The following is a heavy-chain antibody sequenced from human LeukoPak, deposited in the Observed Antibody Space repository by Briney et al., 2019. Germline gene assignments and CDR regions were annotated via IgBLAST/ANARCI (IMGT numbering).Heavy chain of an antibody. V-gene: IGHV3-23*01. CDR3: ASPWGAFSLQDY. Sequence: PGGSLRLTCAASGFTFSSYVMSWVRQAPGKGLEWVSAVSGSGGSTYYADAVKGRFTISRDNSKNTLYLQMNSLRAEDTAVYYCASPWGAFSLQDYWGQGTLVTVSS. D-gene: IGHD1-26*01. J-gene: IGHJ4*02. CDR2: VSGSGGST. CDR1: GFTFSSYV.